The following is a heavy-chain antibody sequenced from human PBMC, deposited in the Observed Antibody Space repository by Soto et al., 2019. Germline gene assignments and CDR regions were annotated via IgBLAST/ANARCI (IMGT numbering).Heavy chain of an antibody. D-gene: IGHD3-3*01. CDR1: GFTFSSYG. J-gene: IGHJ4*02. CDR3: AKGIESFGMYYFDY. V-gene: IGHV3-30*18. CDR2: ISYDGSNK. Sequence: GGSLRLSCAASGFTFSSYGMHWVRQAPGKGLEWVAVISYDGSNKYYADSVKGRFTISRDNSKNTLYLQMNSLRTEDTAVYYCAKGIESFGMYYFDYWGQGTLVTVSS.